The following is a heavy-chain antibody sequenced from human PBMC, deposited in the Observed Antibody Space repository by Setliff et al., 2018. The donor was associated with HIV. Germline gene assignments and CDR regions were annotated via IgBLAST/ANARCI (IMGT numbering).Heavy chain of an antibody. D-gene: IGHD6-19*01. CDR1: GFTFDDYA. Sequence: GGSLRLSCAASGFTFDDYAMHWVRQAPGKGLEWVSGISWNSGSIGYADSVKGRFTISRDNAKNSLYLQMNSLRAEDTALYYCAKDTYTNGWHTSNFYHYGLEVWGQGTTVTVSS. CDR3: AKDTYTNGWHTSNFYHYGLEV. CDR2: ISWNSGSI. V-gene: IGHV3-9*01. J-gene: IGHJ6*02.